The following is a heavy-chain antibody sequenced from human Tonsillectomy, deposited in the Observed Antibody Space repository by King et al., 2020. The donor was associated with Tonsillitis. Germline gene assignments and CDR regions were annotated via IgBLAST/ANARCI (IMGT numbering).Heavy chain of an antibody. V-gene: IGHV4-31*03. CDR1: GCSISGGNYY. CDR3: GRYEGGVFDP. Sequence: MQLQESGPGLVKPSQTLSLTCTASGCSISGGNYYWSWIRQTQGKSPYGIGYLFDNGNPHSHPSLKSRLTISLDTSKNQFSLKLSSVTAADTAVYYCGRYEGGVFDPWGQGTLVTVSS. J-gene: IGHJ5*02. CDR2: LFDNGNP. D-gene: IGHD2-15*01.